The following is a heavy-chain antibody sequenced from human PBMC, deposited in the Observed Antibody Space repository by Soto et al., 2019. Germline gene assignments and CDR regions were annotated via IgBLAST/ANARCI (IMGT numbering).Heavy chain of an antibody. D-gene: IGHD1-7*01. CDR1: GGSISSGGYY. CDR2: IYYSGST. J-gene: IGHJ4*02. V-gene: IGHV4-31*03. CDR3: ARGLAPGTVIDY. Sequence: PSETLSLTCTVSGGSISSGGYYWSWIRQHPGKGLEWIGYIYYSGSTYYNPSLKSRVTISVDTSKNQFSLKLGSVTAADTAVYYCARGLAPGTVIDYWGQGNLVTVSS.